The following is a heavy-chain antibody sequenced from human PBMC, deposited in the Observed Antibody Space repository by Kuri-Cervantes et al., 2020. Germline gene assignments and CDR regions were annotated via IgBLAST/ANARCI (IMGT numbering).Heavy chain of an antibody. CDR2: IKSKTDGGTT. J-gene: IGHJ3*02. V-gene: IGHV3-15*01. CDR3: TVSLGVAYYDFWSGYVI. D-gene: IGHD3-3*01. Sequence: GESLKISCAASGSTFSNAWMSWVRQAPGKGLEWVGRIKSKTDGGTTDYAAPVKGRFTISRDDSKNTLYLQMNSLKTEDTAVYYCTVSLGVAYYDFWSGYVIWGQGTMVTVSS. CDR1: GSTFSNAW.